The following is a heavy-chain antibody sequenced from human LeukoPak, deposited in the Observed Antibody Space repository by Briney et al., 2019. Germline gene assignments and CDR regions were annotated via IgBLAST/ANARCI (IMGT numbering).Heavy chain of an antibody. CDR3: AREASTVTTSYYFDY. D-gene: IGHD4-4*01. Sequence: GGSLRLSCAASGFTFSDYYMSWIRQAPGKGLEWVSYISSSGSTIYYADSVKGRFTISRDNAKNSLYLQMNSLRAEDTAVYYCAREASTVTTSYYFDYWGQGTLVTVSS. J-gene: IGHJ4*02. CDR2: ISSSGSTI. V-gene: IGHV3-11*01. CDR1: GFTFSDYY.